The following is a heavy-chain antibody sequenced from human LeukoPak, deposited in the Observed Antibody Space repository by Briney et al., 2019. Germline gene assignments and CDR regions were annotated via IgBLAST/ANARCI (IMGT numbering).Heavy chain of an antibody. CDR1: GFSFSMSA. CDR2: ISFDGANK. CDR3: ARGRAGVAAAGFDY. V-gene: IGHV3-30*04. D-gene: IGHD6-13*01. J-gene: IGHJ4*02. Sequence: PGRSLRLSCATSGFSFSMSAMHWVRLAPGKGLEWVARISFDGANKFSGDSVKGLLSISRDNSKNSLYLQMNSLGLDDTAVYFCARGRAGVAAAGFDYWGQGTLVTVSS.